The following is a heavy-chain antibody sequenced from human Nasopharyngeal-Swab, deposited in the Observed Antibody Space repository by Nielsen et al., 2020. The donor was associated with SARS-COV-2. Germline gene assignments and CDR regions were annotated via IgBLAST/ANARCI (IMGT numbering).Heavy chain of an antibody. V-gene: IGHV4-39*07. Sequence: RQAPGKGLEWIGSIYYSGGTYYNPSLESRGTISVDTSKKQFSLKLSSVTAADTAVYYCARGGVGKHGYYYDSSGQYNWFDPWGQGTLVTVSS. J-gene: IGHJ5*02. CDR3: ARGGVGKHGYYYDSSGQYNWFDP. CDR2: IYYSGGT. D-gene: IGHD3-22*01.